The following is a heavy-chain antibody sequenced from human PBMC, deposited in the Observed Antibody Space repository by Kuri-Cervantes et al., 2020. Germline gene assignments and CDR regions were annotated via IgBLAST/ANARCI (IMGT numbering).Heavy chain of an antibody. D-gene: IGHD6-19*01. J-gene: IGHJ6*04. CDR2: FDPEDGET. CDR1: GYTLTELS. Sequence: ASVKVSCKVSGYTLTELSMHWVRQAPGKGLEWMGGFDPEDGETIYAQKFQGRVTMTEDTSTDTAYMELSSLIFTDTAVYYCARDRESSGWYGMDVWGKGTTVTVSS. CDR3: ARDRESSGWYGMDV. V-gene: IGHV1-24*01.